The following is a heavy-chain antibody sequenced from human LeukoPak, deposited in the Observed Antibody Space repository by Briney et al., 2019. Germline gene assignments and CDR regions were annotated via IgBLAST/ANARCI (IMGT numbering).Heavy chain of an antibody. J-gene: IGHJ1*01. CDR3: ARSGNSVGRVLQH. D-gene: IGHD4-23*01. V-gene: IGHV4-59*08. CDR2: IYYSGST. CDR1: GGSISSYY. Sequence: PSETLSLTCTVSGGSISSYYWSWIRQPPGKGLEWIGYIYYSGSTNYNPSLKSRVTISVDTSKNQFSLKLSSVTAADTAVHYCARSGNSVGRVLQHWGQGTLVTVSS.